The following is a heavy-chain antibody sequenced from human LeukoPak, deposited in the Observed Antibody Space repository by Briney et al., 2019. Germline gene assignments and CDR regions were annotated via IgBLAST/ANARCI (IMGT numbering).Heavy chain of an antibody. J-gene: IGHJ2*01. CDR3: ARDLGAYFDL. Sequence: PSETLSLTCTVSGGSISSGGYYWSWIRQHPGKGLEWIGYIYYSGSTYYNPSLKSRVTISVDTSKNQFSLKLSSVTAADAVVYYCARDLGAYFDLWGRGTLVTVSS. CDR1: GGSISSGGYY. V-gene: IGHV4-31*03. D-gene: IGHD3-16*01. CDR2: IYYSGST.